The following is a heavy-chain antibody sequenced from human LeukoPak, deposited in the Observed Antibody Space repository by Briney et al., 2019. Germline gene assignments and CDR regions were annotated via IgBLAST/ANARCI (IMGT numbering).Heavy chain of an antibody. CDR2: IYHSGST. CDR3: AISSGWFDP. J-gene: IGHJ5*02. CDR1: SGSISSGGYS. Sequence: SETLSLTCAVSSGSISSGGYSWSWIRQPPGKGLEWIGYIYHSGSTYYNPSLKSRVTIAIDRSKNQFFLKLSSVTAADTAVYYCAISSGWFDPWGQGTLVTVSS. D-gene: IGHD6-25*01. V-gene: IGHV4-30-2*01.